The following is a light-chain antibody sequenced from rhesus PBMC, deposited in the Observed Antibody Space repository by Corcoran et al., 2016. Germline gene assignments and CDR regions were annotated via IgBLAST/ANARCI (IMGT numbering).Light chain of an antibody. CDR2: DVS. V-gene: IGLV2S9*01. CDR1: SSDVGTYND. Sequence: QSALTQPTSVSESPGQSVTLSCTGTSSDVGTYNDVSWYQHHPGTAPRPLIYDVSKRPSGVSDRFSGSKSGNTASLTISGLQAEDEADYYCCSYTDKNTYIFGFGTRLTVL. J-gene: IGLJ1*01. CDR3: CSYTDKNTYI.